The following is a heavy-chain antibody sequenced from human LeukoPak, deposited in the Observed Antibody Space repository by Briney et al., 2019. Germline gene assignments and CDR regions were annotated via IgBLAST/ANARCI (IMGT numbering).Heavy chain of an antibody. D-gene: IGHD1-26*01. V-gene: IGHV3-30*02. J-gene: IGHJ4*02. CDR3: AKAVYGSWYYFDY. CDR1: GFTFSSYG. Sequence: GGSLRLSCAASGFTFSSYGMHWVRQAPGKGLEWVAFIRYDGSNKDYADSVKGRFTISRDNSKNSLYLQMNSLRTEDTALYYCAKAVYGSWYYFDYWGQGTLVTVSS. CDR2: IRYDGSNK.